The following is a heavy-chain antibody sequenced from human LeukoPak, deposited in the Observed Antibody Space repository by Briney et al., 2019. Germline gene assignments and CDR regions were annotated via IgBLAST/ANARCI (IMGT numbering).Heavy chain of an antibody. CDR2: INHSGST. V-gene: IGHV4-34*01. D-gene: IGHD5-12*01. CDR3: ARVGPLYGGYVLGY. CDR1: GGSFSGYY. J-gene: IGHJ4*02. Sequence: SETLSLICAVYGGSFSGYYWSWIRQPPGKGLEWIGEINHSGSTNYNPSLKSRVTISVDTSKNQFSLKLSSVTAADTAVYYCARVGPLYGGYVLGYWGQGTLVTVSS.